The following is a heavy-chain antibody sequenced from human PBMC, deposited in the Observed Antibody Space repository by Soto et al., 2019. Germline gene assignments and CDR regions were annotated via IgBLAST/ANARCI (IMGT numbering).Heavy chain of an antibody. CDR1: GDSTSSGAW. V-gene: IGHV4-4*02. D-gene: IGHD6-13*01. J-gene: IGHJ6*02. CDR2: IYHSGNT. Sequence: SETLSLTCAVSGDSTSSGAWWSWVRQSPGKGLQWIGEIYHSGNTRNNPSLKSRVTISVDKSKNQFSLKLSSVTAADTAVYYCARDRFIAAAGTIGMDVWGQGTTVTVSS. CDR3: ARDRFIAAAGTIGMDV.